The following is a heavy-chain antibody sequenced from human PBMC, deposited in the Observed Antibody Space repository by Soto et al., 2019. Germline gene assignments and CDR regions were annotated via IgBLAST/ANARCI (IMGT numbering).Heavy chain of an antibody. Sequence: HVRLQESGPGLVRPSETLSLTCTISGDSIASLEWWTWVRQPPGKGLEWIGEVHNEGSNNYHSSLSRRVTISVDTSKSRFSLLLRSVTAADTAVYYCACSSGDYGDDAYDVWSQGTLVTVSP. V-gene: IGHV4-4*02. CDR3: ACSSGDYGDDAYDV. D-gene: IGHD3-10*01. J-gene: IGHJ3*01. CDR2: VHNEGSN. CDR1: GDSIASLEW.